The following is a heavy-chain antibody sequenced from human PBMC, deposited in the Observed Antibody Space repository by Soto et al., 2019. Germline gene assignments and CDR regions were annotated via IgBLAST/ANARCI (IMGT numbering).Heavy chain of an antibody. V-gene: IGHV3-74*01. CDR3: ATLQLAGPDY. Sequence: EVQLVESGGDLVQPGGSLRLSCAAFVFTFGDSWMNWVRQVPGKWLVWVSLINNGGSGTSYADFVKGRFTISRDDAKNTLYLQMNSLSSDDTAVYYCATLQLAGPDYWGQGTLVTVSS. J-gene: IGHJ4*02. CDR1: VFTFGDSW. CDR2: INNGGSGT. D-gene: IGHD6-19*01.